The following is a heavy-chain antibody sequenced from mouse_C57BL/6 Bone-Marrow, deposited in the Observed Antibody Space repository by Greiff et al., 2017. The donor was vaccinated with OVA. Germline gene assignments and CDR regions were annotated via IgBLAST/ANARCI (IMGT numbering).Heavy chain of an antibody. CDR2: ISYDGSN. Sequence: ESGPGLVKPSQSLSLTCSVTGYSITSGYYWNWIRQFPGNKLEWMGYISYDGSNNYNPSLKNRISLTRDTSKNQFFLKLNSVTTEDTATYYCARYYGSSFDYWGQGTTLTVSS. V-gene: IGHV3-6*01. CDR1: GYSITSGYY. D-gene: IGHD1-1*01. J-gene: IGHJ2*01. CDR3: ARYYGSSFDY.